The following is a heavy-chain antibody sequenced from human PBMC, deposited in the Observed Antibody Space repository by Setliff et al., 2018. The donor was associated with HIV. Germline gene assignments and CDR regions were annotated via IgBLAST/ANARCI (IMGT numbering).Heavy chain of an antibody. J-gene: IGHJ5*02. V-gene: IGHV1-69*05. Sequence: SVKVSCKASGGTFSSYAISWVRQAPGQGLEWMGGIIPMFGKANVAQKFQGRVTMTRDTSINTVYMDLSRLTSDDTGIYYCARGGALSGFFFPNWLDPWGQGTLVTVSS. CDR1: GGTFSSYA. D-gene: IGHD6-19*01. CDR3: ARGGALSGFFFPNWLDP. CDR2: IIPMFGKA.